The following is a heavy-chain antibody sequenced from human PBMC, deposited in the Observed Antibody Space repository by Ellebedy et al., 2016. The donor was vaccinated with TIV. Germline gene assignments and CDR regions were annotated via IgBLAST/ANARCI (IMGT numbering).Heavy chain of an antibody. D-gene: IGHD4-17*01. V-gene: IGHV3-7*01. J-gene: IGHJ5*02. CDR1: GFSFRSYW. CDR3: ARRRSYGDYAVEINSWFDT. Sequence: GGSLRLSCSASGFSFRSYWMSWVRQAPGKGLEWVANIYQDGGVQYYVDSVKGRFTISRDNADNSLFLQRNSLRAEDTAVYYCARRRSYGDYAVEINSWFDTWGRGTLVAVSS. CDR2: IYQDGGVQ.